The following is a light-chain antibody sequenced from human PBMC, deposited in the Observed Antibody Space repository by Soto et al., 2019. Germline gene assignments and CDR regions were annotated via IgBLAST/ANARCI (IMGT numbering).Light chain of an antibody. V-gene: IGKV4-1*01. J-gene: IGKJ4*01. CDR3: HQYSRSPLT. Sequence: DIVMTQSPDSLAMSLGERATINCKFSQSVLASSNNKNLLAWYQQKPGQPPKLLIYGASTRESGVTDRFRGSRSGTDLTLTISSLQAEAVAVYYCHQYSRSPLTFRGGTIVEIK. CDR2: GAS. CDR1: QSVLASSNNKNL.